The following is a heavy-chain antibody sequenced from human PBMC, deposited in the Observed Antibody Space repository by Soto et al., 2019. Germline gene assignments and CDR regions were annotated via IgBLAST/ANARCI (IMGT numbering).Heavy chain of an antibody. CDR2: ISSSSSYI. Sequence: PGGSLRLSCAASGFTFSSYSMNWVRQAPGKGLEWVSSISSSSSYIYYADSVKGRFTISRDNAKNSLYLQMNSLRAEDTAVYYCARDSGVGSSGWYGAFDIWGQGTXVTVSS. CDR1: GFTFSSYS. V-gene: IGHV3-21*01. D-gene: IGHD6-19*01. J-gene: IGHJ3*02. CDR3: ARDSGVGSSGWYGAFDI.